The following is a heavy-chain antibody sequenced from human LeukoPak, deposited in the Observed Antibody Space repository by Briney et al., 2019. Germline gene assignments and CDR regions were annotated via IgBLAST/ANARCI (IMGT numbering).Heavy chain of an antibody. V-gene: IGHV3-48*01. CDR3: ARAGEWALLPYFDF. J-gene: IGHJ4*02. Sequence: GGSLRLSCAASGFTFSTYTYTMNWVRQAPGKGLEWVSYISSSGNTIYYADSVKGRFTISRDNAKNSLYLQMNSLRAEDTAIYYCARAGEWALLPYFDFWGQGTLVTVSS. CDR2: ISSSGNTI. CDR1: GFTFSTYT. D-gene: IGHD1-26*01.